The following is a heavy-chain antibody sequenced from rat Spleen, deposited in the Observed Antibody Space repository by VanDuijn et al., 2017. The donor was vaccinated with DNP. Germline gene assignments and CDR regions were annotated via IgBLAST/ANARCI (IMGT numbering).Heavy chain of an antibody. V-gene: IGHV5-31*01. CDR1: GFTFNNYW. CDR3: TRGSMGITRRFFFDY. Sequence: EVQLVESGGGLVQPGRSLKLSCVASGFTFNNYWMTWIRQAPGKGLEWVASITNTGGSTYYPDSVKGRFTISRDNAKSTLYLQMNSLRSEDTATYYCTRGSMGITRRFFFDYWGQGVMVTVSS. CDR2: ITNTGGST. D-gene: IGHD1-9*01. J-gene: IGHJ2*01.